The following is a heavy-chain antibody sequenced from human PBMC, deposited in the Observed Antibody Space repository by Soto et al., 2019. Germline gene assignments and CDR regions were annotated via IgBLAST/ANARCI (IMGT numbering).Heavy chain of an antibody. CDR1: GFTFSSYS. D-gene: IGHD6-19*01. CDR3: ARDVALAGDY. J-gene: IGHJ4*02. CDR2: ISSSSSYV. Sequence: GGSLRLSCAASGFTFSSYSMNWVRQAPGKGLEWVSSISSSSSYVYYADSVKGRFTISRDNAKNSLYLQMNSLRAEDTAVYYCARDVALAGDYWGQGTLVTVSS. V-gene: IGHV3-21*06.